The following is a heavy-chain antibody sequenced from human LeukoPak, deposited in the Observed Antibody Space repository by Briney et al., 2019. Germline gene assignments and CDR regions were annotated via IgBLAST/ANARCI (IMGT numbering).Heavy chain of an antibody. V-gene: IGHV1-18*01. Sequence: ASVKVSCKASGYTFNTYDINWVRQAPEQGLEWMGWISAYNGNTNYAQKFQGRVTMTTDTSTSTAYMELRSLGSDDTAVYYCARTQPVYSSSWYDPDYYFDYWGQGTLVTVSS. J-gene: IGHJ4*02. CDR1: GYTFNTYD. D-gene: IGHD6-13*01. CDR2: ISAYNGNT. CDR3: ARTQPVYSSSWYDPDYYFDY.